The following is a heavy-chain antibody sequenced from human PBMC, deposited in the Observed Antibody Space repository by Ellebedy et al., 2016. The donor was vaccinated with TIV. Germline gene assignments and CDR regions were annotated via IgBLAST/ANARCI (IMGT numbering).Heavy chain of an antibody. Sequence: GGSLRLSCAASGSTFSSYSMNWVRQAPGKGLEWVSSISSSSGYRYYADSVKGRFTISRDNATNSLYLQMNSLRAEDTAVYYCARVYGDYRMDVWGQGTTVTVSS. CDR3: ARVYGDYRMDV. J-gene: IGHJ6*02. D-gene: IGHD4/OR15-4a*01. CDR1: GSTFSSYS. CDR2: ISSSSGYR. V-gene: IGHV3-21*01.